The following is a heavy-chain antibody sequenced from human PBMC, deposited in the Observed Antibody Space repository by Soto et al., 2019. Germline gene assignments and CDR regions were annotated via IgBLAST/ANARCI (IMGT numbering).Heavy chain of an antibody. CDR2: ISGYNGNT. D-gene: IGHD3-9*01. CDR1: GYTFSSYG. CDR3: ARDRGILRYFDWLPALDGMDV. Sequence: VASVKVSCKASGYTFSSYGIIWVRQAPGQGLEWMGWISGYNGNTNFAQKFQGWVTMTRDTSISTAYMELSRLRSDDTAVYYCARDRGILRYFDWLPALDGMDVWGQGTTVTVSS. V-gene: IGHV1-18*01. J-gene: IGHJ6*02.